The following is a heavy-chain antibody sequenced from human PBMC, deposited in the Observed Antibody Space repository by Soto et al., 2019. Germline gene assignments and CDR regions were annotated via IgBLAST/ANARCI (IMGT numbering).Heavy chain of an antibody. CDR2: TYYRSKWYN. J-gene: IGHJ6*02. D-gene: IGHD6-6*01. CDR3: PSLMYSSSPASLSGRDG. V-gene: IGHV6-1*01. Sequence: PSQTLSLTCAISGDSVSSNSAAWNWIRQSPSRGLEWLGRTYYRSKWYNDYAVSVKSRITINPDTSKNQFSLQLNSVTPEDTAVYYCPSLMYSSSPASLSGRDGCDQGTTVTVAS. CDR1: GDSVSSNSAA.